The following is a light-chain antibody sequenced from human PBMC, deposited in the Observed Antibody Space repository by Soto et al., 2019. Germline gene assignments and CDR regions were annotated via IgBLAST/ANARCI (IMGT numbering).Light chain of an antibody. CDR1: QNVSSN. CDR2: GAS. CDR3: QQYTNWPLT. J-gene: IGKJ4*01. V-gene: IGKV3D-15*01. Sequence: EILMTQSPATLSVSPGERGTLSCRASQNVSSNLAWYQQKPGQAPRPLIYGASTRAAGIPVRFSGSGSEKEFTLTISSLKSEDFAIYYCQQYTNWPLTLGGGTKVDIK.